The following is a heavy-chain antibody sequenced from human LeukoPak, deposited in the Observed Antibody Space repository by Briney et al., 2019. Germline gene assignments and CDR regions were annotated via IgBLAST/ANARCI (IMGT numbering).Heavy chain of an antibody. CDR2: INPSGSA. J-gene: IGHJ6*03. D-gene: IGHD3-3*01. V-gene: IGHV4-34*01. CDR3: ARGGGSYYMDV. Sequence: KTGGSLRLSCTASGFTFGDYAMNWVRQPPGKGLEWIGEINPSGSANYNPSLKSRVTISIDTSKNQISLKLSSVTAADTAVYYCARGGGSYYMDVWGKGTTVTVSS. CDR1: GFTFGDYA.